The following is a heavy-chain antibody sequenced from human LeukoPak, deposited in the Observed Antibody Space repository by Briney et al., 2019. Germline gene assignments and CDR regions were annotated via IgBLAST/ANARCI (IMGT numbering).Heavy chain of an antibody. CDR3: ANLLYSGSWFRDGFQH. CDR2: ISSSGSTI. J-gene: IGHJ1*01. CDR1: GFTFSDYY. V-gene: IGHV3-11*01. Sequence: GGSLRLSCAASGFTFSDYYMSWIRQAPGKGLEWVSYISSSGSTIYYADSVKGRFTIPRDNAKNSLYLQMNSLRAEDTAVYYCANLLYSGSWFRDGFQHWGQGTLVTVSS. D-gene: IGHD6-13*01.